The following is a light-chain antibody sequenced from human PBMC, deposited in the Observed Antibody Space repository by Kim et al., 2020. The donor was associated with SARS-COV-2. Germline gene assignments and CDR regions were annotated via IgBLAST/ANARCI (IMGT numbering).Light chain of an antibody. CDR2: QDR. J-gene: IGLJ1*01. Sequence: SVHPGQTASLTCSGDKLGDKYACWYQQQPGQSPVLVIYQDRKRPSGIPERFSGSNSGNTATLTISGTQAMDEADYYCQAWDSSTGVFGTGTKVTVL. CDR3: QAWDSSTGV. CDR1: KLGDKY. V-gene: IGLV3-1*01.